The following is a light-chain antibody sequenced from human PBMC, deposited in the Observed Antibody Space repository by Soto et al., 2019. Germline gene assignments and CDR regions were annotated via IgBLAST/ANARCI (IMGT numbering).Light chain of an antibody. Sequence: QSALTQPASVSGSPGQSLTISCTGTSIDVGSSNFVSWYQQHPGKAPKLIIYEGSRRPSGVSGRFSGSKSGNAASLTISGLQAEDEADYYCCSFPGSSIFYVFGTGTKVTVL. J-gene: IGLJ1*01. V-gene: IGLV2-23*01. CDR2: EGS. CDR1: SIDVGSSNF. CDR3: CSFPGSSIFYV.